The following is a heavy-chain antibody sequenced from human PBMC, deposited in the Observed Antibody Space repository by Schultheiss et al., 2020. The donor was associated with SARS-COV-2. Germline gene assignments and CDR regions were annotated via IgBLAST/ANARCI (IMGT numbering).Heavy chain of an antibody. CDR2: IYSGGST. CDR1: GFTFSSYA. CDR3: ARSRITMVRGVINYYYGMDV. D-gene: IGHD3-10*01. Sequence: GGSLRLSCAASGFTFSSYAMSWVRQAPGKGLEWVSVIYSGGSTYYADSVKGRFTISRDNSKNTLYLQMNSLRAEDTAVYYCARSRITMVRGVINYYYGMDVWGQGTTVTVSS. V-gene: IGHV3-53*01. J-gene: IGHJ6*02.